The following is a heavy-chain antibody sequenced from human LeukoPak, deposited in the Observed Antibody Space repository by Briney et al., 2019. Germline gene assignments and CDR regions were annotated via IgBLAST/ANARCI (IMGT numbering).Heavy chain of an antibody. Sequence: SETLSLTCTVSGGSISSSSYYWGWIRQPPGKGLEWIGSIYYSGSTYYNPSLKSRVTISVDTSKNQFSLKLSSVTAADTAVYYCARHSSIVATIRVVGVNWFDPWGQGTLVTVSS. D-gene: IGHD5-12*01. J-gene: IGHJ5*02. CDR1: GGSISSSSYY. CDR3: ARHSSIVATIRVVGVNWFDP. CDR2: IYYSGST. V-gene: IGHV4-39*01.